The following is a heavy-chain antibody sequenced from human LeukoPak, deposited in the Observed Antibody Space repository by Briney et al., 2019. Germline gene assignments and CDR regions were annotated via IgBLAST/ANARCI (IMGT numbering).Heavy chain of an antibody. D-gene: IGHD4-23*01. CDR2: INPSGGST. CDR1: GYTFTSYY. J-gene: IGHJ3*02. Sequence: ASVKVSCKAPGYTFTSYYMHWVRQAPGQGLEWMGIINPSGGSTSYAQKFQGRVTTTRDMSTSTVYMELSSLRSEDTAVYYCAREGGNLDAFDIWGQGTMVTVSS. CDR3: AREGGNLDAFDI. V-gene: IGHV1-46*01.